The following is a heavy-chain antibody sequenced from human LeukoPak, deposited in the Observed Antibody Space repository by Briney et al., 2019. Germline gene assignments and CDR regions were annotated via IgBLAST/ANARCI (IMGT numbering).Heavy chain of an antibody. CDR3: ATLEIGDCYFDY. D-gene: IGHD2-21*01. CDR2: ISYSGSI. J-gene: IGHJ4*02. V-gene: IGHV4-39*01. CDR1: GGSISSRPYY. Sequence: EPSETLSLTCTVSGGSISSRPYYWGWVRQPPRKGLEWIGSISYSGSIHYNPPLKSRVTISVDTSKNHFSLRLSSVTAADTAVYYCATLEIGDCYFDYWGQGTLVTVSS.